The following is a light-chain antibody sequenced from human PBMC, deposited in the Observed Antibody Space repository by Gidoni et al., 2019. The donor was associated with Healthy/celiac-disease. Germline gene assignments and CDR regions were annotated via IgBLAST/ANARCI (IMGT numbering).Light chain of an antibody. J-gene: IGKJ1*01. V-gene: IGKV1-5*01. CDR3: QQYNSYPET. CDR2: DAS. CDR1: PSISSW. Sequence: DIQMTQSPSTLSASVGDRVTITCRASPSISSWLAWYQQKPGQAPKLLIYDASSLESGVPSRFSGSGSGTEFTITISSLQPDDFATYYCQQYNSYPETFGQGTKVEIK.